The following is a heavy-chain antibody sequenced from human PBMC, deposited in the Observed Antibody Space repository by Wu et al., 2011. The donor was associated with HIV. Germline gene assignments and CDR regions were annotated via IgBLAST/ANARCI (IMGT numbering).Heavy chain of an antibody. Sequence: QVQLTQSGAEVKKPGSSVRVSCKASGGTFATYAVSWVRQAPGQGLEWMGRIIPILRRPNYAQKFQGRVTMTTDTSTSTAYMELRSLRSDDTAVYYCARVIREGNQLLFSKLLVSWFDPWGQGTLVTVSS. CDR3: ARVIREGNQLLFSKLLVSWFDP. J-gene: IGHJ5*02. D-gene: IGHD2-2*01. CDR1: GGTFATYA. CDR2: IIPILRRP. V-gene: IGHV1-69*04.